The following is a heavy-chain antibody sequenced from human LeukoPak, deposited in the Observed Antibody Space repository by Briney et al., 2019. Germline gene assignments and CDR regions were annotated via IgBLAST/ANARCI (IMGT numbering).Heavy chain of an antibody. CDR2: ISYDGSNK. J-gene: IGHJ4*02. V-gene: IGHV3-30*01. D-gene: IGHD1-26*01. CDR1: GFTFSSYA. Sequence: GRSLRLSCAASGFTFSSYAMRWVRQAPGKGLEWVAVISYDGSNKYYADSVKGRFTISRDNSKNTLYLQMNSLRAEDMAVYYCARESDSGSYVDYWGQGTLVTVSS. CDR3: ARESDSGSYVDY.